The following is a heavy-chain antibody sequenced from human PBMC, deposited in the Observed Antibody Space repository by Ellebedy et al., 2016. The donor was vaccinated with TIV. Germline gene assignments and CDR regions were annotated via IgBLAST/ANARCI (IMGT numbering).Heavy chain of an antibody. CDR3: ARVREWVGELPALYYFDY. CDR2: INPNRGGT. J-gene: IGHJ4*02. V-gene: IGHV1-2*02. Sequence: AASVKVSCKASGYTFTGYHLHWVRQAPGQGLEWIGWINPNRGGTEYAQQFQGRVTMTRDTSNTTAYMELSSLRSDDTAVYYCARVREWVGELPALYYFDYWGQGTLVTVTS. D-gene: IGHD3-10*01. CDR1: GYTFTGYH.